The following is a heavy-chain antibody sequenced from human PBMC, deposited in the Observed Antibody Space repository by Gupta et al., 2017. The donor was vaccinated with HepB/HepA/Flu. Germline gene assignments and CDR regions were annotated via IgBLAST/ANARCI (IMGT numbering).Heavy chain of an antibody. CDR1: GFRFSNFA. V-gene: IGHV3-30*18. J-gene: IGHJ6*02. CDR3: AKKFSNDDYYSGMDV. Sequence: QLVESAGGVVKPGRSLSLSCAATGFRFSNFAMHWVRQAPGKGLEWVAVISFDGSDKFYADSLQGRFTIFRDNSNNTLYLQMDSLRIEDTAVYFCAKKFSNDDYYSGMDVWGQGTTVTVSS. CDR2: ISFDGSDK. D-gene: IGHD3-10*01.